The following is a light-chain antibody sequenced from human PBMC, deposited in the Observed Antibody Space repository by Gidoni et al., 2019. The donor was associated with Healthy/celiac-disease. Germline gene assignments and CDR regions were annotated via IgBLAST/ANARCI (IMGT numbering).Light chain of an antibody. J-gene: IGLJ2*01. CDR1: SSDAGSYNL. Sequence: QSALTQPASVSRSPGHSNTLSCTGTSSDAGSYNLVSYYQQHPGKAHKLMNDEGSKPPSGVSNRFSGSKSANTASVTISGHQAEDEADYYCCSYAGSSTLVFGGGTKLTVL. CDR2: EGS. CDR3: CSYAGSSTLV. V-gene: IGLV2-23*01.